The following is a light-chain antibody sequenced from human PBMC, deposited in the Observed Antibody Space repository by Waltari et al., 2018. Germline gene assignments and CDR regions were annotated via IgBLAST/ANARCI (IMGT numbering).Light chain of an antibody. J-gene: IGLJ3*02. V-gene: IGLV1-40*01. CDR3: QSYDSGLSGWV. CDR2: GNN. CDR1: SANIGAPYH. Sequence: QSVLTQPPSVPGVPGQRVTISCTARSANIGAPYHVHWYRQLPGPAPKLLIYGNNNRPSGVPGRFSGSRSGTSASLAITGLQAEDEADYYCQSYDSGLSGWVFGGGTKLTVL.